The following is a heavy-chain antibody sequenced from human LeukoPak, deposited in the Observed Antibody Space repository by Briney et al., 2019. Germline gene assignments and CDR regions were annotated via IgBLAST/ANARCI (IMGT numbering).Heavy chain of an antibody. V-gene: IGHV3-53*01. CDR3: TRVGYSGSSTVHAY. CDR2: IYSGGST. Sequence: GGSLRLSCAASGFTVSSNYMSWVRQAPGKGLEWVSVIYSGGSTYYADSVKGRFTISRHNSKNTLYLQMNSLKTEDTAVYYCTRVGYSGSSTVHAYWGQGTLVTVSS. J-gene: IGHJ4*02. D-gene: IGHD1-26*01. CDR1: GFTVSSNY.